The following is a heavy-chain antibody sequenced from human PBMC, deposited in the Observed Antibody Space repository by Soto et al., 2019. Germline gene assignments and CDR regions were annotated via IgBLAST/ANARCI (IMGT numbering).Heavy chain of an antibody. J-gene: IGHJ5*02. CDR1: GDSVSSNSAA. CDR3: ARDPEYDDFWSGPGRFDP. CDR2: TYYRSKWYN. V-gene: IGHV6-1*01. D-gene: IGHD3-3*01. Sequence: QTLSLTCAISGDSVSSNSAAWNWIRQSPSRGLEWLGRTYYRSKWYNDYAVSVKSRITINPDTSKNQFSLQLNSVTPEDTAVYYCARDPEYDDFWSGPGRFDPWGQGTLVTVSS.